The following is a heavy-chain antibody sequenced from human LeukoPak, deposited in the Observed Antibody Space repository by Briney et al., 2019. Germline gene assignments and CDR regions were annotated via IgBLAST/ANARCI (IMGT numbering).Heavy chain of an antibody. CDR1: GYDFSRYD. V-gene: IGHV1-8*03. J-gene: IGHJ3*02. Sequence: ASVMVSCKASGYDFSRYDINWVRLAPGQGLEWMGWMNPNRDTDYAQNFQGRVTITRNTSISTAYMELSSLRSEDTAVYYCARAADITIFGVVGYAFDIWGQGTMVTVSS. D-gene: IGHD3-3*01. CDR2: MNPNRDT. CDR3: ARAADITIFGVVGYAFDI.